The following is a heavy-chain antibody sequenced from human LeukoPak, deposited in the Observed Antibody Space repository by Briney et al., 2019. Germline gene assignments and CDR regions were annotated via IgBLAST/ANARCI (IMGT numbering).Heavy chain of an antibody. V-gene: IGHV4-59*01. CDR3: ARAVGHCSSTSCYAHYYYGMDV. CDR1: GGSINNYY. Sequence: SETLSLTCTVSGGSINNYYWSWIRQPPGKGLEWIGYIYYSGSTNYNPSLKSRVTISVDTSKNQFSLKLSSVTAADTAVYYCARAVGHCSSTSCYAHYYYGMDVWGQGTTVTVSS. J-gene: IGHJ6*02. D-gene: IGHD2-2*01. CDR2: IYYSGST.